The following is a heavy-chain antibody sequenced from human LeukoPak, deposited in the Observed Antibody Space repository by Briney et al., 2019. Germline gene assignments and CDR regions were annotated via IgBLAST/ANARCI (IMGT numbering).Heavy chain of an antibody. V-gene: IGHV4-59*01. CDR1: GGSISSYY. CDR2: IYYSGST. D-gene: IGHD6-19*01. J-gene: IGHJ4*02. CDR3: ARGRAVAGTEIYYFDY. Sequence: SETLSLTCTVSGGSISSYYWSWIRQPPGKRREWIGCIYYSGSTNYNPSLKSRVTISVDTSKNQFSLQLSSVTAADTAVYYCARGRAVAGTEIYYFDYWGQGTLVTVSS.